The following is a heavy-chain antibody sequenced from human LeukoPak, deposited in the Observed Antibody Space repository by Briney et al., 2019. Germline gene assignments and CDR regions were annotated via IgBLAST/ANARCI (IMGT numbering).Heavy chain of an antibody. CDR2: INHSGST. D-gene: IGHD3-9*01. J-gene: IGHJ4*02. Sequence: SETLSLTCAVYGGSFSGYYWSWIRQPPGKGLEWIGEINHSGSTNYNPSLKSRVTISVDTSKNQFSLKLSSVTAADTAVYYCARNFRVRYFDWLLYTPRNFDYWGQGTLVTVSS. V-gene: IGHV4-34*01. CDR1: GGSFSGYY. CDR3: ARNFRVRYFDWLLYTPRNFDY.